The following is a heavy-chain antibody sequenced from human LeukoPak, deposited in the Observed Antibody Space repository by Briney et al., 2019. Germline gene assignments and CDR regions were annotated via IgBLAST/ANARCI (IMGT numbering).Heavy chain of an antibody. CDR2: IFYRGRI. D-gene: IGHD3/OR15-3a*01. Sequence: SETLSLTCTVSGGSISNYYWSWIRQPPGGGLEWIGYIFYRGRIDYSPSLQSRVTISVDTSKNHLSLRLTSVTAADTAVYFCARGVVLGQDDAFDIWGRGTMVTVSS. V-gene: IGHV4-59*12. CDR1: GGSISNYY. CDR3: ARGVVLGQDDAFDI. J-gene: IGHJ3*02.